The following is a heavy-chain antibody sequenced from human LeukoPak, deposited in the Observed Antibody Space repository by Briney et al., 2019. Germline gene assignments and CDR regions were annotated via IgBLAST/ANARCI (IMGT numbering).Heavy chain of an antibody. J-gene: IGHJ4*02. V-gene: IGHV3-33*06. CDR1: GFSFSSYG. Sequence: GGSLRLSCAASGFSFSSYGMHWVRQAPGKGLEWVAVIWYDGSNKYYADSVKGRFTISRDNSKNTLYLQMNSLRAEDTAVYYCAKYLGDSSGYYYVGEDVGYWGQGTLVTVSS. D-gene: IGHD3-22*01. CDR2: IWYDGSNK. CDR3: AKYLGDSSGYYYVGEDVGY.